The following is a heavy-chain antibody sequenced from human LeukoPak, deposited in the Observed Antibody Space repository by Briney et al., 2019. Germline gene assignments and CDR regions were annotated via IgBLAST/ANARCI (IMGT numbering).Heavy chain of an antibody. V-gene: IGHV3-48*04. D-gene: IGHD6-19*01. CDR3: VARGGWARFDY. CDR2: ITDDSKTM. Sequence: GGSLRLSCVASGFTFNTYSMNWIRQAPGKGLEWTSYITDDSKTMYYADSVKGRFTISRDNAKNALYLQMNSLRGEDTAVYYCVARGGWARFDYWGQGTLVTVSS. CDR1: GFTFNTYS. J-gene: IGHJ4*02.